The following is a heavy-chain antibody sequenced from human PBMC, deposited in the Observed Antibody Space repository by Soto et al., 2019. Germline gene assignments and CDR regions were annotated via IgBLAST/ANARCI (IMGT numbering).Heavy chain of an antibody. D-gene: IGHD2-2*01. CDR3: AREVPVVMSNCFDP. CDR1: GYTFTSYA. Sequence: QVQLVQSGAEVKEPGASVKVSCKASGYTFTSYAMHWVRQAPGQRLEWMGWINAGNGNTKYSQSFQGRVTITRDTSENTAYMELSRLRSEDTAVYYCAREVPVVMSNCFDPWGQGTLVTVSS. J-gene: IGHJ5*02. V-gene: IGHV1-3*01. CDR2: INAGNGNT.